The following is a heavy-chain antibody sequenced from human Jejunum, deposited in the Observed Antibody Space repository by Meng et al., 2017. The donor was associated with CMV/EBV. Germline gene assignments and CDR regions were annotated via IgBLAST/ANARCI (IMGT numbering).Heavy chain of an antibody. CDR1: FTFSNYE. V-gene: IGHV3-48*03. Sequence: FTFSNYEMSWVRQAPGKGLEWISYVSSSGRSIYYADSVKGRFTISRDNAKNSLYLQMTSLRAEDTAIYYCARGGEGYIDYYGMDVWGQGTTVTVSS. CDR3: ARGGEGYIDYYGMDV. CDR2: VSSSGRSI. D-gene: IGHD5-18*01. J-gene: IGHJ6*02.